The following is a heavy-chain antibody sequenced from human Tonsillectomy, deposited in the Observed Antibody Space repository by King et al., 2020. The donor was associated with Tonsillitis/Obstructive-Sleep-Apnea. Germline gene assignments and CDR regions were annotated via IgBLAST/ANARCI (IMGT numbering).Heavy chain of an antibody. CDR2: IYYSGST. D-gene: IGHD6-13*01. Sequence: VQLQESGPGLVKPSETLSLTCTVSGGSISSYYWSWIRQPPGKGLEWIGYIYYSGSTNYNPSLKSRVTISVDTSKNQFSLKLSSVTAADTAVYYCARGGDPRIAAAAFDPWGQGTLVTVSS. J-gene: IGHJ5*02. CDR3: ARGGDPRIAAAAFDP. V-gene: IGHV4-59*01. CDR1: GGSISSYY.